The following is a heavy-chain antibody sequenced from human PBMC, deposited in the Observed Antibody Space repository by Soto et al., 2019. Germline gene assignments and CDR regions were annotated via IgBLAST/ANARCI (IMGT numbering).Heavy chain of an antibody. CDR1: GGTFSSYA. CDR3: ARASGSSWYNWFDP. D-gene: IGHD6-13*01. CDR2: IITMFGTT. Sequence: QVQLVQSGAEVKKPGSSVKVSCNASGGTFSSYAISWVRQAPGQGLEYMGGIITMFGTTIYAQKFRGRVTITADESTSTAYMELSSLRSDDTAVYYCARASGSSWYNWFDPWGQGTLGTVSS. V-gene: IGHV1-69*01. J-gene: IGHJ5*02.